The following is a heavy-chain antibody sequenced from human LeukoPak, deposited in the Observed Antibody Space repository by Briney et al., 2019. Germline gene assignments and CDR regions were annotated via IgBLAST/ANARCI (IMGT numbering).Heavy chain of an antibody. CDR2: IKQDGSEK. Sequence: PGGSLRLSCVVSGFTFTDSWMTWVRQAPGKGLEWVANIKQDGSEKHYVDSVKGRFTISRDNAKNSLCLQMNSLRAEDTAVYYCAREPGIGYAFDIWGQGTVVAVSS. D-gene: IGHD3-10*01. CDR3: AREPGIGYAFDI. CDR1: GFTFTDSW. V-gene: IGHV3-7*01. J-gene: IGHJ3*02.